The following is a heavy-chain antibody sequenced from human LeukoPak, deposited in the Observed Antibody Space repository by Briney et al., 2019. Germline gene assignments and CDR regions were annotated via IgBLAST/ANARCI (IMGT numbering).Heavy chain of an antibody. Sequence: GGSLRLSCVASGFTFSSYTMSWVRQAPRKGLEWVSCISSSSSYMYYGDTLKGRFTISRDNAKNSLYLQMDNLRADDTAMYYCARALTPASGWLGSWGQGTLVTVSS. J-gene: IGHJ5*01. CDR1: GFTFSSYT. CDR3: ARALTPASGWLGS. V-gene: IGHV3-21*01. D-gene: IGHD6-19*01. CDR2: ISSSSSYM.